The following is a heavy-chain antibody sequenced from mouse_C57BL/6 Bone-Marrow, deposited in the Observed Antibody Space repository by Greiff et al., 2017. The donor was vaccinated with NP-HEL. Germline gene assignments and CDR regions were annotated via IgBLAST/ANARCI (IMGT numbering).Heavy chain of an antibody. CDR1: GFTFSDYY. V-gene: IGHV5-16*01. CDR2: INYDGSST. CDR3: ARAATTVVANWYFDV. D-gene: IGHD1-1*01. J-gene: IGHJ1*03. Sequence: EVHLVESEGGLVQPGSSMKLSCTASGFTFSDYYMAWVRQVPEKGLEWVANINYDGSSTYYLDSLKSRFIISRDNAKNILYLQMSSLKSEDTATYYCARAATTVVANWYFDVWGTGTTVTVSS.